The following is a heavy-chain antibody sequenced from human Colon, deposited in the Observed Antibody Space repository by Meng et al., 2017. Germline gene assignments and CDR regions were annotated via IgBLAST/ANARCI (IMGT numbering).Heavy chain of an antibody. CDR3: ARRVRGVISWFDP. J-gene: IGHJ5*02. V-gene: IGHV4-34*01. CDR1: GGSFIGYY. Sequence: VQFHRWGSGRLKPSEPLSLPCPFYGGSFIGYYWSWTRQPPGKGLEWIGEINHSGSTNYNPSLKSRVTISVDTSKNQFSLKLSSVTAADTAVYYCARRVRGVISWFDPWGQGTLVTVSS. D-gene: IGHD3-10*01. CDR2: INHSGST.